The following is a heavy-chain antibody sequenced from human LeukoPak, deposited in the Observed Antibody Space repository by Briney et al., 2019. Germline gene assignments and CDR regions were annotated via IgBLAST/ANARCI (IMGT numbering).Heavy chain of an antibody. D-gene: IGHD6-19*01. V-gene: IGHV4-34*01. Sequence: SETLSLTCAVYGGSFSGYCWSWIRQPPGKGLEWIGEINHSGSTNYNPSLKSRVTISVDTSKNQFSLKLSSVTAADTAVYYCASVAVAGTGGSYYWGQGTLVTVSS. CDR2: INHSGST. J-gene: IGHJ4*02. CDR3: ASVAVAGTGGSYY. CDR1: GGSFSGYC.